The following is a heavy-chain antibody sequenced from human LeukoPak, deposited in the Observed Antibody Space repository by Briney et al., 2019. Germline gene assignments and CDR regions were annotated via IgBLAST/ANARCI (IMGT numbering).Heavy chain of an antibody. CDR1: GFTFSNFA. Sequence: PGGSLRLSGAASGFTFSNFAMTWVRQAPGKGLEWVSSIVGSSSTYYADSLKGRFTISRDNAKNSLYLQMNSLRAEDTAVYYCARIGAGSSRDYWGQGTLVTVSS. V-gene: IGHV3-21*01. CDR3: ARIGAGSSRDY. J-gene: IGHJ4*02. CDR2: IVGSSST. D-gene: IGHD6-13*01.